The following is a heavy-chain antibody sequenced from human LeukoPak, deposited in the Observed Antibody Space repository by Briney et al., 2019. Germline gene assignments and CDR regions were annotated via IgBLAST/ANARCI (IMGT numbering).Heavy chain of an antibody. J-gene: IGHJ4*02. Sequence: SETLSLTCTVSGGSISSGSYYWSWIRQPAGKGLEWIGSIYYSGSTYYNPSLKSRVTISGDTSKNQFSLKLSSVTAADTAVYYCARMDFWSGYYEDYWGQGTVVPVSS. D-gene: IGHD3-3*01. CDR2: IYYSGST. CDR3: ARMDFWSGYYEDY. V-gene: IGHV4-39*01. CDR1: GGSISSGSYY.